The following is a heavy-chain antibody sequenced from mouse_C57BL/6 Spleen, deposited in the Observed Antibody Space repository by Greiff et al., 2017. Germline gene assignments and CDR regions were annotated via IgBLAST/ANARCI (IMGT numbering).Heavy chain of an antibody. V-gene: IGHV1-80*01. J-gene: IGHJ1*03. CDR2: IYPGDGDT. CDR1: GYAFSSYW. CDR3: ARAGYYGISYWYFDV. D-gene: IGHD1-1*01. Sequence: QVQLQQSGAELVKPGASVKISCKASGYAFSSYWMNWVKQRPGKGLEWIGQIYPGDGDTNYNGKFKGKATLTAEKSSSTAYMQLSRMTSEDSAVYFCARAGYYGISYWYFDVWGTGTTVTVSS.